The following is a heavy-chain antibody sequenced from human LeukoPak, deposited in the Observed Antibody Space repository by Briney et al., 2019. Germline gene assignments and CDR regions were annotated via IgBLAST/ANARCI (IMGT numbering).Heavy chain of an antibody. CDR3: ATPRGGVFDI. V-gene: IGHV1-69*13. CDR2: IITIFGTA. D-gene: IGHD2-8*02. J-gene: IGHJ3*02. Sequence: SVTVSCKASGGTFSSYAISWVRQAPGQGLEWMGGIITIFGTANYAQKFQGRVTITADESTSTAYMELSSLRSEDTAVYYCATPRGGVFDIWGQGTMVTVSS. CDR1: GGTFSSYA.